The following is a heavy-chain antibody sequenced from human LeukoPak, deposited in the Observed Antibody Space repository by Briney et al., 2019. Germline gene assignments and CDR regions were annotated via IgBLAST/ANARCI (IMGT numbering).Heavy chain of an antibody. V-gene: IGHV3-21*01. D-gene: IGHD1-26*01. J-gene: IGHJ6*03. CDR2: FSSSGRYI. CDR3: ARGGPGRSLTIVPERTKYYMDV. CDR1: GFTLSSYT. Sequence: GGSLRLSCAASGFTLSSYTMNWVRQAPGKGVEWVSSFSSSGRYIYYVDSVKGRFTISRDNAKNSLYLQMNSLRAEDTAVYYCARGGPGRSLTIVPERTKYYMDVWGKGATVTVSS.